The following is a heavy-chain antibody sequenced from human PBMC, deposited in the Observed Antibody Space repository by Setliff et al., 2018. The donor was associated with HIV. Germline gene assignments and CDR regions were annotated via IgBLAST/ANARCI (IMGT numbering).Heavy chain of an antibody. V-gene: IGHV3-48*01. J-gene: IGHJ4*02. D-gene: IGHD6-13*01. CDR3: ATVWTAGSLFY. CDR1: GFTFSSFN. CDR2: ISSSTSTI. Sequence: GGSLRLPCAASGFTFSSFNMNWVRQAPGKGLEWVSYISSSTSTIYYADSVKGRFTISRDNAKNSLYLQMNSLRAEDTAVYYCATVWTAGSLFYWGQGTLVTVSS.